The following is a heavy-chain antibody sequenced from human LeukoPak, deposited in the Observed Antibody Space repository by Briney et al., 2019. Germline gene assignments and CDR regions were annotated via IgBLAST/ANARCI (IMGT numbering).Heavy chain of an antibody. CDR1: GGSFSGYY. CDR2: INHSGST. Sequence: PSETLSLTCAVYGGSFSGYYWSWIRQPPGKGLEWIGEINHSGSTNYNPSLKSRVTISVDTSKNQFSLKLSSVTAADTAVYYCVGELLPTYFDYWGQGTLVTVSS. CDR3: VGELLPTYFDY. J-gene: IGHJ4*02. D-gene: IGHD4-23*01. V-gene: IGHV4-34*01.